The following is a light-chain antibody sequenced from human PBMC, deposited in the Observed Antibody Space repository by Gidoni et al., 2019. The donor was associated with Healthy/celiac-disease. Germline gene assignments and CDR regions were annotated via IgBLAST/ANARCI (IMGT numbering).Light chain of an antibody. Sequence: DIQMTQSPSTLSASVGDRVTITCRASPSISSWLAWYQQKPGKAPKLLIYKASSLESGVPSRFSGSGSGTEFTLTISSLQPDDFATYYCQQYNSYNTFGQGTKLEIK. V-gene: IGKV1-5*03. CDR3: QQYNSYNT. CDR2: KAS. CDR1: PSISSW. J-gene: IGKJ2*01.